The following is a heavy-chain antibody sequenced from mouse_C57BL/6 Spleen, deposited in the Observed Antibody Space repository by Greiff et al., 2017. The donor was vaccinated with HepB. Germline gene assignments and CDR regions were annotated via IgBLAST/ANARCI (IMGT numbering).Heavy chain of an antibody. CDR3: ARSIAGYFDY. CDR2: ISNLAYSI. J-gene: IGHJ2*01. Sequence: EVQGVESGGGLVQPGGSLKLSCAASGFTFSDYGMAWVRQAPRKGPEWVAFISNLAYSIYYADTVTGRFTISRENAKNTLYLEMSSLRSEDTAMYYCARSIAGYFDYWGQGTTLTVSS. CDR1: GFTFSDYG. V-gene: IGHV5-15*01.